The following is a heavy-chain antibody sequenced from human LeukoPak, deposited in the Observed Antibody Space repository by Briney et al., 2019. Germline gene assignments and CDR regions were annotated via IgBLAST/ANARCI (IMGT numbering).Heavy chain of an antibody. CDR1: GFTFSYYW. J-gene: IGHJ6*03. Sequence: GGSLRLSCAAPGFTFSYYWMSWVRQAPGRGLEWVANINQDGSEKHYVDSVKGRFTISTDNAKNSLYLQMNSLRAEDTAVYYCARGDVDTAMVKYYYYYYMDVWGKGTTVTVSS. CDR3: ARGDVDTAMVKYYYYYYMDV. CDR2: INQDGSEK. D-gene: IGHD5-18*01. V-gene: IGHV3-7*04.